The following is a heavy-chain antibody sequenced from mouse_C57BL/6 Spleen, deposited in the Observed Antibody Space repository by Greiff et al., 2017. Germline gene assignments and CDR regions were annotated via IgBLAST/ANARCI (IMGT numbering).Heavy chain of an antibody. Sequence: QVQLQQPGAELVRPGSSVKLSCKASGYTFTSYWMHWVKQRPIQGLEWIGNIDPSDSETHYTQKFKDKATLTVDKSSSTAYMQLSSLTSEDAAVYYCARWHDYYVCYVDVWGTRTTVTFSS. D-gene: IGHD1-1*01. V-gene: IGHV1-52*01. CDR3: ARWHDYYVCYVDV. CDR1: GYTFTSYW. CDR2: IDPSDSET. J-gene: IGHJ1*03.